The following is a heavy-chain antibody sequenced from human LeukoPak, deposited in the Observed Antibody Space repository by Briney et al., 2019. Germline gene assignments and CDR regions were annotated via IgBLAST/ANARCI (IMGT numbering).Heavy chain of an antibody. CDR1: GFTFSTYW. D-gene: IGHD3-22*01. V-gene: IGHV3-7*01. Sequence: GGSLRLSCSASGFTFSTYWMTWVRQAPGKGLEWVASIKQDGSEKYYVDSVKGRFTISRDNANNSLYLQMNSLGAEDTAVYYCARATGSGIMYYYDSSGYSLDYWGQGTLVTVSS. CDR2: IKQDGSEK. CDR3: ARATGSGIMYYYDSSGYSLDY. J-gene: IGHJ4*02.